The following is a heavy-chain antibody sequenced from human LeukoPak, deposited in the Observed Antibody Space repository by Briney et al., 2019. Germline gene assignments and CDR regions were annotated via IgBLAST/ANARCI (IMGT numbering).Heavy chain of an antibody. CDR3: ATLSSVYATDAFDI. V-gene: IGHV1-46*01. D-gene: IGHD2-8*01. CDR2: INPSGGST. Sequence: VTVSCXASXYTFTXYYMHWVRQAPGQGLEWMGIINPSGGSTSYAQKFQGRVTMTRDTSTSTVYMELSSLRSEDTAVYYCATLSSVYATDAFDIWGQGTMVTVSS. CDR1: XYTFTXYY. J-gene: IGHJ3*02.